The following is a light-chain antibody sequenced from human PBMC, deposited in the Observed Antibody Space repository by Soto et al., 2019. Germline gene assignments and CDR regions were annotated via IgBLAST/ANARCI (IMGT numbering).Light chain of an antibody. CDR3: QQRYNWPLT. CDR1: QSVTSC. V-gene: IGKV3-11*01. J-gene: IGKJ4*01. CDR2: DAS. Sequence: DIVLTQSPAALSFSPGDRATLSCRASQSVTSCLAWYQQRPGKAPRLLIFDASYRDTGVPGRFSGSGSGTDFTLTISSLEPEDFAVYYCQQRYNWPLTFGGGTKVDIK.